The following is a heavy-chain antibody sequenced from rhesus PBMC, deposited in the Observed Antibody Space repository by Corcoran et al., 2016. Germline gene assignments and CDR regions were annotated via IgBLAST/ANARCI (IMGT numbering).Heavy chain of an antibody. CDR3: ARDARSGYYTFGLDS. D-gene: IGHD3-28*01. CDR1: GSTVPDYY. CDR2: INPYNGNI. Sequence: QVQLVQSGAEVKKHGSSVKVSCKAAGSTVPDYYMNWVRQAPRQGLEWMGWINPYNGNIKYAQKFQGRVTMTRDTSTSTAYMELSSLRSEDTAVYYCARDARSGYYTFGLDSWGQGVVVTVSS. V-gene: IGHV1S2*01. J-gene: IGHJ6*01.